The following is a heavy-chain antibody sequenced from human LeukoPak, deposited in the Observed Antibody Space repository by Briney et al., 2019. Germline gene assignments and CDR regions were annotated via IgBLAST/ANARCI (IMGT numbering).Heavy chain of an antibody. V-gene: IGHV4-59*01. CDR3: ARLTGYDWESSYVY. J-gene: IGHJ4*02. Sequence: PSETLSLTCTVSGGSISSYYWSWIRQPPGKGLEWIGYIYYSGSTNYNPSLKSRVTISVDTSKNQFSLKLSSVTAADTAVYYCARLTGYDWESSYVYWGQGTLVTVSS. CDR2: IYYSGST. D-gene: IGHD5-12*01. CDR1: GGSISSYY.